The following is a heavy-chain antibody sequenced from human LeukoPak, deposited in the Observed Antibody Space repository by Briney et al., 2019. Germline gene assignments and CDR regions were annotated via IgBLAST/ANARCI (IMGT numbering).Heavy chain of an antibody. Sequence: KTSETLSLTCTVSGGSISSYYWSWIRQPPGKGLEWIGYIYYSGSTNYNPSLKSRVTISVDTSKNQFSLKLSSVTAADTAVYYCARTEYPVRYSSGYYFDYWGQGTLVTVSS. CDR3: ARTEYPVRYSSGYYFDY. CDR2: IYYSGST. CDR1: GGSISSYY. J-gene: IGHJ4*02. D-gene: IGHD6-19*01. V-gene: IGHV4-59*01.